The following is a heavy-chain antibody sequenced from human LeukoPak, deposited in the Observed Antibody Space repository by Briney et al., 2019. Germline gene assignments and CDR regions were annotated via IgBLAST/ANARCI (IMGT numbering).Heavy chain of an antibody. V-gene: IGHV1-2*02. CDR3: ARVLYYYDSSGYYDY. CDR2: INPNSGGT. Sequence: AAVKVSCKASGYTFTGYYMHWVRQAPGQGLEWMGWINPNSGGTNYAQKFQGRVTMTRDTSSLTAYMELSRLRSDDTAVYYRARVLYYYDSSGYYDYWGQGPLVTVSS. J-gene: IGHJ4*02. CDR1: GYTFTGYY. D-gene: IGHD3-22*01.